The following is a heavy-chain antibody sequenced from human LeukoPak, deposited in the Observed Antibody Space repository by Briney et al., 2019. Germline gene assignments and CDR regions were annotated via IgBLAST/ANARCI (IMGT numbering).Heavy chain of an antibody. D-gene: IGHD3-22*01. J-gene: IGHJ1*01. Sequence: QSGGSLRLSCAASGFTFSSYAMSWVRQAPGKGLQWVSAISGGGDKTYYADSVKGRFTISRDNSKKTLYLQINNLRVEDTAVYYCATGGEIYRYSYDSSGYQPDFQYWGQGTLVTVSS. CDR3: ATGGEIYRYSYDSSGYQPDFQY. CDR2: ISGGGDKT. V-gene: IGHV3-23*01. CDR1: GFTFSSYA.